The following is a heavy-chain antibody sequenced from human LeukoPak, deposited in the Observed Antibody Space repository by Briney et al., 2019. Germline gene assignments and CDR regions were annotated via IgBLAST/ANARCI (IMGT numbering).Heavy chain of an antibody. CDR2: IYTSGST. CDR3: AREIVVVVAATNWFDP. J-gene: IGHJ5*02. V-gene: IGHV4-4*07. Sequence: PSETLSLTCTISGGSISSYYWSWIRQPAGKGLEWIGRIYTSGSTNYNPSLKSRVTMSVDTSKNQFSLKLSSVTAADTAVYYCAREIVVVVAATNWFDPWGQGTLVTVSS. CDR1: GGSISSYY. D-gene: IGHD2-15*01.